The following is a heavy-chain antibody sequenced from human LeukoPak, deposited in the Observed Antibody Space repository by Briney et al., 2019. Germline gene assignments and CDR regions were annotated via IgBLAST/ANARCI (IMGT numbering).Heavy chain of an antibody. V-gene: IGHV3-30*18. CDR2: ISYDGSSK. Sequence: GGSLRLSCAASGFTFSYYGMHWVRQAPGKGLEWVAVISYDGSSKYYADSVKGRFTISRDNSKNTLYLQMNSLRAEDTAVYYCAKDGLAAAGWFDYWGQGALVTVSS. J-gene: IGHJ4*02. D-gene: IGHD6-13*01. CDR1: GFTFSYYG. CDR3: AKDGLAAAGWFDY.